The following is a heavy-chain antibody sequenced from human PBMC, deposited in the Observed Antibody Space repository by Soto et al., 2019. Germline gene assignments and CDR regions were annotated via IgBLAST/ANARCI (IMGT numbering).Heavy chain of an antibody. CDR1: GFTFSNYA. D-gene: IGHD3-16*01. V-gene: IGHV3-23*01. J-gene: IGHJ4*02. CDR2: ISGSGGRS. CDR3: AKAYFVWSSDQPYYFDY. Sequence: EVQLLDSGGGLVQPGGSLRLFCAASGFTFSNYAMTWVRQGPGKGLEWVSGISGSGGRSYYADSVKGLFTISRDNSKSTLYLQMNSLRAEDTAVYYCAKAYFVWSSDQPYYFDYWGQGTLVTVSS.